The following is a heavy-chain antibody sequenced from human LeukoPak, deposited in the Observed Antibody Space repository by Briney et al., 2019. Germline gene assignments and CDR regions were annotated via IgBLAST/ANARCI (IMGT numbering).Heavy chain of an antibody. J-gene: IGHJ5*02. D-gene: IGHD3-16*02. Sequence: ASVKFSCKASGYTFTSYAMNWVRQAPGQGLEWMGWINTTTGNPTYAQGFTGRFVFSLDTSVSTAYLQISNLKAEDTAVYYCARDFRGNDYVWGSYPLLDPWGQGTLVTVSS. CDR2: INTTTGNP. CDR1: GYTFTSYA. V-gene: IGHV7-4-1*02. CDR3: ARDFRGNDYVWGSYPLLDP.